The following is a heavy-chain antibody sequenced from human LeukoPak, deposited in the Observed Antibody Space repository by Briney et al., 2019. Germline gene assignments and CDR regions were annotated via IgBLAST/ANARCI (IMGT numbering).Heavy chain of an antibody. D-gene: IGHD3-22*01. CDR2: ISSTSVI. Sequence: PGGSLRLSCAVSGFTFSGYNMNWVRQAPGKGLEWIAYISSTSVIYYADSLKGRFTISRDNAENSLHLQMNSLRAEDTAVYYCARDFNYYDSSVNYFDYWGQGTLVTVSS. CDR1: GFTFSGYN. V-gene: IGHV3-69-1*01. J-gene: IGHJ4*02. CDR3: ARDFNYYDSSVNYFDY.